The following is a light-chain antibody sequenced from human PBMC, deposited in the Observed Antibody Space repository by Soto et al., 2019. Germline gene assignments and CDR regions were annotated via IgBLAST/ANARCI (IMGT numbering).Light chain of an antibody. CDR2: DVT. CDR1: SSDVGGYNY. J-gene: IGLJ2*01. CDR3: TSYADSYILT. V-gene: IGLV2-8*01. Sequence: QSALTQPPSASGSPGQSVTISCTGTSSDVGGYNYVSWYQQHPGKAPKLMIYDVTKRPSGVPDRFSGSKSGNTASLTVSGLQAEDEADYYRTSYADSYILTFGGGTKLTVL.